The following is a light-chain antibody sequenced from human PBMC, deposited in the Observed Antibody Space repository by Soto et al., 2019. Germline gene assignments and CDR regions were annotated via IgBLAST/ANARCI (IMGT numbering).Light chain of an antibody. V-gene: IGKV3D-20*02. CDR1: QSVSSSY. CDR3: QQRSNWPIT. Sequence: EIVMTQSPATLSVSPGEGATLSCRASQSVSSSYLAWYQQKPGQAPRLLIYGASNRATGIPDRFSGSGSGTDFTLTISSLEPEDFAVYYCQQRSNWPITFGQGTRLEIK. J-gene: IGKJ5*01. CDR2: GAS.